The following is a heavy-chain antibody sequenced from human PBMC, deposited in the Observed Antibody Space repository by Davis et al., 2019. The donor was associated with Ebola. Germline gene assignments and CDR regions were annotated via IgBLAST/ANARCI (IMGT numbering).Heavy chain of an antibody. CDR1: GFTSSGSA. CDR2: IRSKANSYAT. Sequence: GESLKISCAASGFTSSGSAMHWVRQASGKGLEWVGRIRSKANSYATAYAASVKGRFTISRDDSKNTAYLQMNSLKTEDTAVYYCTRRPDYDILTGYYSSRDYYGMDVWGQGTTVTVSS. D-gene: IGHD3-9*01. CDR3: TRRPDYDILTGYYSSRDYYGMDV. V-gene: IGHV3-73*01. J-gene: IGHJ6*02.